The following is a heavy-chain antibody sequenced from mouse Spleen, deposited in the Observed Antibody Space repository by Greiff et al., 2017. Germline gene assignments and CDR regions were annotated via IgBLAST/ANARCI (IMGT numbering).Heavy chain of an antibody. CDR1: GFTFSSYG. V-gene: IGHV5-6-3*01. D-gene: IGHD4-1*01. CDR2: INSNGGST. J-gene: IGHJ2*01. Sequence: EVQGVESGGGLVQPGGSLKLSCAASGFTFSSYGMSWVRQTPDKRLELVATINSNGGSTYYPDSVKGRFTISRDNAKNTLYLQMSSLKSEDTAMYYCAREDWLDYWGQGTTLTVSS. CDR3: AREDWLDY.